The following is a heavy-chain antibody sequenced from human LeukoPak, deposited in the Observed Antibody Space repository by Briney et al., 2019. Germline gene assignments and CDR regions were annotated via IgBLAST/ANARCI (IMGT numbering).Heavy chain of an antibody. V-gene: IGHV3-53*05. D-gene: IGHD6-13*01. Sequence: GGSLRLSCAASGFTVSSNYMSWVRQAPGKGLEWVSVIYSGGSTYYADSVKGRFTISRDNSKNTLYLQMNSLRAEDTAVYYCARDSWTNAEYFQHWGQGTLVTVSS. CDR1: GFTVSSNY. J-gene: IGHJ1*01. CDR2: IYSGGST. CDR3: ARDSWTNAEYFQH.